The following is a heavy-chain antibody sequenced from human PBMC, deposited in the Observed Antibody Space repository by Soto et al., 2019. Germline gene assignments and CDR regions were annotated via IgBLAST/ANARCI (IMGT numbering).Heavy chain of an antibody. V-gene: IGHV1-69*04. D-gene: IGHD3-10*01. CDR3: ARDGSGGYDAFDI. Sequence: SVKVSCKASGGTFSSYTISWVRQAPGQGLEWMGRIIPILGIANYAQKFQGRVTITADKSTSTAYMELSSLRSEDTAVYYCARDGSGGYDAFDIWGQGTMVTVSS. CDR2: IIPILGIA. CDR1: GGTFSSYT. J-gene: IGHJ3*02.